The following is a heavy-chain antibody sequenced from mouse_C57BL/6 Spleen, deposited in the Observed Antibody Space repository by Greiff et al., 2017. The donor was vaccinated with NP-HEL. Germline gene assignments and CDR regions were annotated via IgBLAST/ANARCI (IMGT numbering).Heavy chain of an antibody. CDR2: ISYDGSN. D-gene: IGHD1-1*01. Sequence: ESGPGLVKPSQSLSLTCSVTGYSITSGYYWNWIRQFPGNKLEWMGYISYDGSNNYNPSLKNRISITRDTSKNQFFLKLNSVTTEDTATYYCARHGSSLHWYFDVWGTGTTVTVSS. V-gene: IGHV3-6*01. J-gene: IGHJ1*03. CDR1: GYSITSGYY. CDR3: ARHGSSLHWYFDV.